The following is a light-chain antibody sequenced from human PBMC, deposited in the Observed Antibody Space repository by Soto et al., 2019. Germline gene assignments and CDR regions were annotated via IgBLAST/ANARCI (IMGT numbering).Light chain of an antibody. Sequence: ETVMTQSPATLSASPGERATLSCRASQSVSSNLAWYQQKPGQAPSLLIYGASTRATGIPARFSGSGSGTEFTLTISSLQSKDFAVYYCQHYDNSPPSVTFGPGTKVDIK. J-gene: IGKJ3*01. CDR1: QSVSSN. CDR2: GAS. CDR3: QHYDNSPPSVT. V-gene: IGKV3-15*01.